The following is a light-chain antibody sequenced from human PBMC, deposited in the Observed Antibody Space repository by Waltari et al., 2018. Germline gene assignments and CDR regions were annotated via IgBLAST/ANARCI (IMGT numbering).Light chain of an antibody. CDR2: AAS. Sequence: DIQMPQSPSSLSASVGDRVTIPCRVSQGISNYLAWYQQKPGKVPKLLIYAASTLQSGVPSRFSGSGSGTDFTLTISSLQPEDVATYYCQKYNSAPWTFGQGTKVEIK. CDR3: QKYNSAPWT. J-gene: IGKJ1*01. V-gene: IGKV1-27*01. CDR1: QGISNY.